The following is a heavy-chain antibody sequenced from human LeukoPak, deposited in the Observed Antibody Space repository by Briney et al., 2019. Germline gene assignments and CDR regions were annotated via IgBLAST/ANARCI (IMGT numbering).Heavy chain of an antibody. D-gene: IGHD1-26*01. Sequence: PSETLSLTCTVSSGSISGHYWSWVRQPPGKGLEWIAYIYYSGVTKYNPSLKSRVTISVDTSKNQFSLKLSSVTAADTAVYYCARHAQSPYSGSFDYWGQGTLVTLSS. CDR1: SGSISGHY. J-gene: IGHJ4*02. CDR3: ARHAQSPYSGSFDY. V-gene: IGHV4-59*08. CDR2: IYYSGVT.